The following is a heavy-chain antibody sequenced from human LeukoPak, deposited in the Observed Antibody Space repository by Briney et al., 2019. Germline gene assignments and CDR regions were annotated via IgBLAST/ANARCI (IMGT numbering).Heavy chain of an antibody. CDR1: GFTFSSYT. CDR3: ARELLLDYYFYYGMDV. J-gene: IGHJ6*02. Sequence: GGSLRLSCAASGFTFSSYTMNWVRQAPGKGLEWVSSITSISTYIYYADSVKGRFTISRDNTKNSLYLQMNSLRAEDTAVYYCARELLLDYYFYYGMDVWGQGTTVTVSS. CDR2: ITSISTYI. V-gene: IGHV3-21*01.